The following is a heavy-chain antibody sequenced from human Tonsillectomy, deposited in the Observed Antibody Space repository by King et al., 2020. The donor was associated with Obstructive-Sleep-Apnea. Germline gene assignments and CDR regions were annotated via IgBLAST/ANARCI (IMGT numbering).Heavy chain of an antibody. Sequence: QLQESGPGLVKPSQTLSLTCTVSCGSINSGDYYWTWIRQPPGKGLEWIGFIYHSGSTSFNPPLRSRVTVSIDTSRDQFSLNFNSVTAADTAVYFCARWRGGSGNIDYWGQGILVTVSS. V-gene: IGHV4-30-4*01. J-gene: IGHJ4*02. CDR1: CGSINSGDYY. CDR2: IYHSGST. D-gene: IGHD3-10*01. CDR3: ARWRGGSGNIDY.